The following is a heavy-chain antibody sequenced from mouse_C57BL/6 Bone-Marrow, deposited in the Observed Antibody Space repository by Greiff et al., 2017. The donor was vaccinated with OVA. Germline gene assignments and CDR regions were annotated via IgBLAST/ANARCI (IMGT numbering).Heavy chain of an antibody. D-gene: IGHD1-1*01. CDR2: IYPGSGST. J-gene: IGHJ1*03. CDR1: GYTFTSYW. Sequence: QVQLQQPGAELVKPGASVKMSCKASGYTFTSYWITWVKQRPGQGLEWIGDIYPGSGSTTYNEKFKSKATLTVDTSSSTAYMQLSSLTSEDSAVYYCARRYYCSSYWYFDVWGTGTTVTVSS. CDR3: ARRYYCSSYWYFDV. V-gene: IGHV1-55*01.